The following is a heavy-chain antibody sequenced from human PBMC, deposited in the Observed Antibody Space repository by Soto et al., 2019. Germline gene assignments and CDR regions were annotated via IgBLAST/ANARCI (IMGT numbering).Heavy chain of an antibody. D-gene: IGHD5-12*01. Sequence: GGSTRLSCAASGLTVCTYDMHWVRQDTGKGLEWVSAIGSAGDTSYPASVKGRFTISRENAKNSLYLQMNSLRAGDTAVYYCARVVWGYSGYDYYFDYWGQGTLVTVSS. CDR2: IGSAGDT. CDR1: GLTVCTYD. CDR3: ARVVWGYSGYDYYFDY. V-gene: IGHV3-13*01. J-gene: IGHJ4*02.